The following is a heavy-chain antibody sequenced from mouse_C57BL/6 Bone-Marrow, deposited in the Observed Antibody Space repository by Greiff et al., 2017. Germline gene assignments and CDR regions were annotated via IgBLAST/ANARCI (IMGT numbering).Heavy chain of an antibody. Sequence: EVKVVESGGGLVKPGGSLKLSCAASGFTFSDYGMHWVRQAPEKGLEWVAYISSGSSTIYYAETVKGRFTISRDNAKNTLFLQMTSLRSEDTAMYYCAREGYYGNFDYWGQGTTLTVSS. CDR1: GFTFSDYG. J-gene: IGHJ2*01. CDR2: ISSGSSTI. D-gene: IGHD1-1*01. V-gene: IGHV5-17*01. CDR3: AREGYYGNFDY.